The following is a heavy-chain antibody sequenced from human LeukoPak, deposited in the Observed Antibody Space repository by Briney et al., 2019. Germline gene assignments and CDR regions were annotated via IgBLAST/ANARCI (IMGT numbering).Heavy chain of an antibody. J-gene: IGHJ4*02. CDR2: IKNDGSDK. D-gene: IGHD2-15*01. CDR1: GFSFSSSW. V-gene: IGHV3-7*01. CDR3: ADLGYTD. Sequence: PGGSLRLSCEASGFSFSSSWMTWVRQAPGKGLEWVATIKNDGSDKYYVDSVKGRFTLSRDNAKSSLYLQMNSLRVEDTAVYYCADLGYTDGGQGTLVTVS.